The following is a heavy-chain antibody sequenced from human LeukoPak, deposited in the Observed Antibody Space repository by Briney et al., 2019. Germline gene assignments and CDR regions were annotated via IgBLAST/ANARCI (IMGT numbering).Heavy chain of an antibody. J-gene: IGHJ4*02. Sequence: PSETLSLTCAVYGGSFSGYYWSWIRQPPGKGLEWIGEINHSGSTNYNPSLKSRVTISVDTSKNQFSLKLSSVTAADTAVYYCARGRPYSDYWGQGTLVTVSS. CDR3: ARGRPYSDY. V-gene: IGHV4-34*01. CDR1: GGSFSGYY. CDR2: INHSGST.